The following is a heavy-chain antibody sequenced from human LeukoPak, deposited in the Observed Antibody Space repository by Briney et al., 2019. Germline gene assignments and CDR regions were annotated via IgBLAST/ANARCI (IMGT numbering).Heavy chain of an antibody. CDR2: ISSDGSNQ. CDR1: GFTFSTYD. V-gene: IGHV3-30-3*01. D-gene: IGHD3-9*01. Sequence: GRSLRLSCAASGFTFSTYDMHWVRQASGKGLEWVAVISSDGSNQKYADSVKGRFTVSREKSKNTLHLQMNGLRPEDTAVYYCARDSSVVRYFEWWDYFDHWGQGTMVTVSS. CDR3: ARDSSVVRYFEWWDYFDH. J-gene: IGHJ4*02.